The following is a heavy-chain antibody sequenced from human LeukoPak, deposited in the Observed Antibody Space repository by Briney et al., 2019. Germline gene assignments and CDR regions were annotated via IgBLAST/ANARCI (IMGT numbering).Heavy chain of an antibody. CDR1: GGSISSYY. V-gene: IGHV4-59*01. Sequence: PSETLSLTCTVSGGSISSYYWSWIRQPPGKGLEWIGYIYYSGSINYNPSLKSRVTISVDTSKNQFSLKLSSVTAADTAVYYCARDGGTYGDYAFDIWGQGTLVTVSS. D-gene: IGHD4-17*01. CDR3: ARDGGTYGDYAFDI. J-gene: IGHJ4*02. CDR2: IYYSGSI.